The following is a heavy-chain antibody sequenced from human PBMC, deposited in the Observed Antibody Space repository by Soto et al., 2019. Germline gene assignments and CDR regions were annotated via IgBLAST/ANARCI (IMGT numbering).Heavy chain of an antibody. CDR3: ARVYTLSVYGCKDV. V-gene: IGHV4-30-4*08. D-gene: IGHD2-2*02. J-gene: IGHJ6*02. Sequence: SETLSLTCTVSGDSIRSGYHYWSWIRQPPGKGLEWIGYIYYSGSTYHSPSLKSRVTISVDTSKNQFSLKLNSVTAADTAVYYCARVYTLSVYGCKDVWGQGTTVTVSS. CDR2: IYYSGST. CDR1: GDSIRSGYHY.